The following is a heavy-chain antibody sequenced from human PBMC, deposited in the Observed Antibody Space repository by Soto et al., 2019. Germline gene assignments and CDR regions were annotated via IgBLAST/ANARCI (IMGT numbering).Heavy chain of an antibody. CDR1: GYGFAGYW. CDR2: IDPSDAQT. D-gene: IGHD3-22*01. J-gene: IGHJ4*02. V-gene: IGHV5-10-1*01. Sequence: PGESRRISWKVSGYGFAGYWITLVRQTPGKGLVWMGRIDPSDAQTYYSPSFRGHVTISVTKSITTVFLQWSSLRASDTAMYYCARQIYDSDTGPNFQYYFDSWGQGTLVTVS. CDR3: ARQIYDSDTGPNFQYYFDS.